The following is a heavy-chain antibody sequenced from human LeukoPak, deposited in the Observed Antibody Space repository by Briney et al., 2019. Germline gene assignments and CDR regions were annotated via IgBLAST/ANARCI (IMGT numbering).Heavy chain of an antibody. CDR1: GYTFTDYY. CDR3: ARIKSSSLDY. J-gene: IGHJ4*02. D-gene: IGHD2-2*01. Sequence: GASVKVSCKASGYTFTDYYMHWVRQAPGQGLEWMGGINPNSGGINYAQKFQGRVTMTRDTSINTAYMELSRLRSDDTAVYYCARIKSSSLDYWGQGTLVTVSS. V-gene: IGHV1-2*02. CDR2: INPNSGGI.